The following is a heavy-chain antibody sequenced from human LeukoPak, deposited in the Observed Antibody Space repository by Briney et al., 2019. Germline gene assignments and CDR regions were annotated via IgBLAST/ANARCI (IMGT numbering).Heavy chain of an antibody. J-gene: IGHJ5*02. CDR3: ARDADDYSNYGFDP. CDR1: GYTFTGYY. D-gene: IGHD4-11*01. CDR2: INPNSGGT. V-gene: IGHV1-2*02. Sequence: ASVKVSCKASGYTFTGYYMHWVRQAPGQGLEWMGWINPNSGGTNYAQKFQGRVTMTRDTSISTAYMELSRLRSDDTAVYYCARDADDYSNYGFDPWGQGTLVTVSS.